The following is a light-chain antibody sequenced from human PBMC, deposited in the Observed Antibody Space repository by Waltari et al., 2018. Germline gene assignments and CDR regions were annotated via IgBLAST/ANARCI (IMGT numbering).Light chain of an antibody. Sequence: EIVLTQSPGTLSLSPGERATLSCRASQTVNSKYLVWYQQKPAQAPRLLIYDASTRATGIPDRFSGSGSGTGFTLSISRLEPEDFAVYYCQQYGGSPWTFGQGTKVESK. CDR1: QTVNSKY. J-gene: IGKJ1*01. CDR2: DAS. V-gene: IGKV3-20*01. CDR3: QQYGGSPWT.